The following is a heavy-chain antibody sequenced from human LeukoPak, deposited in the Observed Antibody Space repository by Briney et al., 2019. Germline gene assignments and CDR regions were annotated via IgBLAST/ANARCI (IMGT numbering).Heavy chain of an antibody. V-gene: IGHV1-18*01. Sequence: ASVKVSCKASGYSFTKSAINWVRQAPGQGLEWMGWISTDNGNTNYKPKLQGRVTMTTDTSTRTVYMELTSLRSDDTAVYYCAREVVVAAPWSGPSYSYMDVWGKGTTVTVSS. CDR1: GYSFTKSA. CDR3: AREVVVAAPWSGPSYSYMDV. CDR2: ISTDNGNT. J-gene: IGHJ6*03. D-gene: IGHD2-15*01.